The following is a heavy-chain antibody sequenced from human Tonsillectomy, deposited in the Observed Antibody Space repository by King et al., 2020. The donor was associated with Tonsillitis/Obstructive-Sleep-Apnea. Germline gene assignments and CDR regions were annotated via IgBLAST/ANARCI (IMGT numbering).Heavy chain of an antibody. J-gene: IGHJ4*02. CDR2: INAGTGTT. CDR1: GYTFTNYA. V-gene: IGHV1-3*01. CDR3: ARDRNYFDF. Sequence: QLVQSGAEVKKPGASVKVSCKASGYTFTNYAMHWLRQAPGHSLEWLGWINAGTGTTKYSKNFQGRVAITRDTSASTAYMELSSLRSEDTAIYYCARDRNYFDFWGQGTLVTVSS.